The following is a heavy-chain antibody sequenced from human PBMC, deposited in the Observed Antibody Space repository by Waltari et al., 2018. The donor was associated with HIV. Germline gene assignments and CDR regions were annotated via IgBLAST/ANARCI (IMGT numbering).Heavy chain of an antibody. CDR2: IIPAFGTA. Sequence: QVQLVQSGAEVKKHGSSVRVSCKVSGGTFSSYALNWVRQAPRQGLEWMGGIIPAFGTANYAERFQGRVTITADEYTSTAYMDLSSLRSEDTAVYFCARDHRGNKLLYGMDVWGQGTTVTV. V-gene: IGHV1-69*01. CDR1: GGTFSSYA. J-gene: IGHJ6*02. CDR3: ARDHRGNKLLYGMDV.